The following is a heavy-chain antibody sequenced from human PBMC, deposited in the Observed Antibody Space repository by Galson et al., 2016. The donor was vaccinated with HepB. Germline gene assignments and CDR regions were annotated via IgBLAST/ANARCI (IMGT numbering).Heavy chain of an antibody. V-gene: IGHV1-18*01. CDR3: ARDRAYGGLMFDS. Sequence: SMKVSCKASGYTFTSYGINWVRQAPGQGLEWMGRINTYTGNTNYPQKFQGRVTMTTDTSTSTAYMDLRSLRPDDTAVYYCARDRAYGGLMFDSWGQGTLVTASS. CDR1: GYTFTSYG. CDR2: INTYTGNT. J-gene: IGHJ4*02. D-gene: IGHD3-10*01.